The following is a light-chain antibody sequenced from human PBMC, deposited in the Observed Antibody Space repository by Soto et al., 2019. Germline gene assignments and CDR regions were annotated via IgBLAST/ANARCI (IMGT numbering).Light chain of an antibody. CDR3: QQYNNFPIT. J-gene: IGKJ2*01. Sequence: DIPMTQSPSSLSASVGDRVTITCQASQDIRNYLNWYQQKPGKAPKLLIYDASNLETGFPSRFSGSGSGTDFTFTISSLQPEDIATYYCQQYNNFPITFGQGTKLEIK. CDR1: QDIRNY. V-gene: IGKV1-33*01. CDR2: DAS.